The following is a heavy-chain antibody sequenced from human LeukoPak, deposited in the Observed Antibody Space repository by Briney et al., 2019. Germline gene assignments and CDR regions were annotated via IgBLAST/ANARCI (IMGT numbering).Heavy chain of an antibody. CDR3: ARDRREFLWFGELSRDYCMDV. D-gene: IGHD3-10*01. Sequence: PGGSLRLSCAASGFTLSSYSMNWVGQAQGKGLGWVSSISSSSRYIYYADSVKGRFNMSREKTKNSVYMQMNRRRTEETAVYYCARDRREFLWFGELSRDYCMDVWGQGTTVSVSS. CDR2: ISSSSRYI. J-gene: IGHJ6*02. V-gene: IGHV3-21*01. CDR1: GFTLSSYS.